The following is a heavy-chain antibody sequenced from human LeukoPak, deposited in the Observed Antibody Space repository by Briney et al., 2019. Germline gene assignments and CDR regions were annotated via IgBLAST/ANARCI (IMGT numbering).Heavy chain of an antibody. D-gene: IGHD3-3*01. CDR2: IRTKAHSYAT. CDR1: GFTFSDST. CDR3: AKDHSITIFGRTRWFDP. V-gene: IGHV3-73*01. J-gene: IGHJ5*02. Sequence: SGGSLRLSCAASGFTFSDSTVHWVRQASGKGLEWVGRIRTKAHSYATVYSASVEGRFTISRDNSKNTLYLQMNSLRAEDTAVYYCAKDHSITIFGRTRWFDPWGQGTLVTVSS.